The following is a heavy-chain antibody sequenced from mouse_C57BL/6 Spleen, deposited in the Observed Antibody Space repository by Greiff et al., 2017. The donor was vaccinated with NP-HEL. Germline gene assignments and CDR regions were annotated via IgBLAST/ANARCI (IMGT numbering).Heavy chain of an antibody. CDR3: TTHMTAITTVVVPNG. CDR1: GFNIKDDY. CDR2: IDPENGDT. Sequence: EVQLQQSGAELVRPGASVKLSCTASGFNIKDDYMHWVKQRPEQGLEWIGWIDPENGDTEYASKFQGKATITADTSSNTAYLQLSSLTSEDTAVYYCTTHMTAITTVVVPNGWGTGTTVTVSS. V-gene: IGHV14-4*01. J-gene: IGHJ1*03. D-gene: IGHD1-1*01.